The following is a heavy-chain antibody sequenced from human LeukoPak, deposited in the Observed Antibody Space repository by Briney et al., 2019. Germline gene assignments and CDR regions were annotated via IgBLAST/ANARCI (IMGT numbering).Heavy chain of an antibody. J-gene: IGHJ5*02. CDR3: ARDYSGQWEQLTGWWIDP. V-gene: IGHV1-46*01. Sequence: ASVKVSCKASGYTFTSYYMHWVRRAPGQGLEWMGIINPSGGSTSYAQKFQGRVTMTRDTSTSTVYMELSDLRPEDTALYYCARDYSGQWEQLTGWWIDPWGQGTLVIVSS. CDR1: GYTFTSYY. D-gene: IGHD1-26*01. CDR2: INPSGGST.